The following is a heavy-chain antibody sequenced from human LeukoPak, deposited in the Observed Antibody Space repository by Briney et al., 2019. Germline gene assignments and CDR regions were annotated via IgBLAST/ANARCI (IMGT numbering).Heavy chain of an antibody. D-gene: IGHD3-10*01. CDR2: ISYDGSNE. CDR1: GFTFSRYA. CDR3: ARVGYYSSGPFSYFDY. J-gene: IGHJ4*02. V-gene: IGHV3-30-3*01. Sequence: GGSLRLSCAASGFTFSRYAMHWVRQALGKGLEWVAVISYDGSNEYYADSVKGRFTISRDSSENTLYLQMNSLRVEDTAVYYCARVGYYSSGPFSYFDYWGQGTLVTVSS.